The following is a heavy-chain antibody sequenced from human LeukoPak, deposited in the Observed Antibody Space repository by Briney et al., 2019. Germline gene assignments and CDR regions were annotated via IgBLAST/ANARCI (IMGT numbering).Heavy chain of an antibody. J-gene: IGHJ5*02. CDR2: ISSSSSYM. CDR3: ARYNWFDP. CDR1: GFTFSRHG. Sequence: GGSLRLSCVASGFTFSRHGMNWVRQAPGKGLEWVSSISSSSSYMYYADSVKGRFTISRDNAKNSLYLQMNSLRAEDTAVYYCARYNWFDPWGQGTLVTVSS. V-gene: IGHV3-21*01.